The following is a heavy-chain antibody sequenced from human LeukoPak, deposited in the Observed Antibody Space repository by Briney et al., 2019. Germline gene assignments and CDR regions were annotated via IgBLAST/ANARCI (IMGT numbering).Heavy chain of an antibody. CDR2: IIPIFGTA. D-gene: IGHD3-10*01. J-gene: IGHJ4*02. V-gene: IGHV1-69*05. Sequence: GASVKVSCKASGGTFSSYAISWVRQAPGQGLEWMGRIIPIFGTANYAQKFQGRVTITTDESTSTAYMELRSLRSDDTAVYYCAVSLVRGVIMWFDYWGQGTLVTVSS. CDR3: AVSLVRGVIMWFDY. CDR1: GGTFSSYA.